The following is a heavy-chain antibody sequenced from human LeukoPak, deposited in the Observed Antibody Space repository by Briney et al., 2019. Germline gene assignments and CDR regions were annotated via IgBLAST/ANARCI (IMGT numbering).Heavy chain of an antibody. CDR1: GGSFSGYY. Sequence: SETLSLTCAGYGGSFSGYYWSWIPQPPGKGLEGIGEINHSGSTNYNPSLKSRVTRSVDTSKNQFSLKLSSVTAADTAVYYCARGTVRLLWFGDPYYFDYWGQGTLVTVSS. J-gene: IGHJ4*02. D-gene: IGHD3-10*01. CDR2: INHSGST. CDR3: ARGTVRLLWFGDPYYFDY. V-gene: IGHV4-34*01.